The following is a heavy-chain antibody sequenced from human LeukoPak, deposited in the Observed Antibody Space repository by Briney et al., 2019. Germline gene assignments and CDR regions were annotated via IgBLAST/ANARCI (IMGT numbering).Heavy chain of an antibody. CDR1: GFTFRDYA. CDR2: ISTDGSRI. J-gene: IGHJ4*02. Sequence: PGGSLRLSCAASGFTFRDYAMYWVRQAPGKGLEYVSVISTDGSRIYYADSVKGRFTISRDNSKNTLYLQMGSLRAEDMAFYYCMRGVAISTSGWYDTFDYWGQGALVTVSS. CDR3: MRGVAISTSGWYDTFDY. D-gene: IGHD6-19*01. V-gene: IGHV3-64*02.